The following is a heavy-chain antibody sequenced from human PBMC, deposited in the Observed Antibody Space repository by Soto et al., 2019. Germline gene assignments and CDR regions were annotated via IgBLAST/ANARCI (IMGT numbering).Heavy chain of an antibody. CDR3: ARGTTTVVRMAYGMDV. Sequence: QVQLVQSGAEVKKPGSSVKVSCKASGGTFSSYTISWVRQAPGQGLEWMGRIIPILGIANYAQKFQGRVTITADKSTSTAYMELSSLRSEDTAVYYCARGTTTVVRMAYGMDVWGQGTTVTVSS. D-gene: IGHD4-17*01. CDR1: GGTFSSYT. V-gene: IGHV1-69*02. J-gene: IGHJ6*02. CDR2: IIPILGIA.